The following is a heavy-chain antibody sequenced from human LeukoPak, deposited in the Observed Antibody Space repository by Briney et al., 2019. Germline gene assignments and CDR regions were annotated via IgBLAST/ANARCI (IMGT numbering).Heavy chain of an antibody. D-gene: IGHD3-10*01. Sequence: GALVKVSCKASGGTFSSYAISWVRQAPGQGLEWMGGIIPIFGTANYAQKFQGRVTITADESTSTAYMELSSLRSEDTAVYYCASGSVHGSGCYSLDYWGQGALVTVSS. V-gene: IGHV1-69*01. J-gene: IGHJ4*02. CDR2: IIPIFGTA. CDR1: GGTFSSYA. CDR3: ASGSVHGSGCYSLDY.